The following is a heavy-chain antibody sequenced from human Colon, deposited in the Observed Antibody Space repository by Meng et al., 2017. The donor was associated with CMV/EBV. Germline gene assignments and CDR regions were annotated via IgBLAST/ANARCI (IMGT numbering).Heavy chain of an antibody. Sequence: VCGGSITNTKSYLASIRQSPPNGLECFCNIYHGVNTYSSPSLQGRITISVDTSNNQFSLRLTSVTAADTAVYYCAIASRHFGWFDPWGQGTLVTVSS. J-gene: IGHJ5*02. V-gene: IGHV4-39*07. CDR3: AIASRHFGWFDP. D-gene: IGHD3-3*01. CDR2: IYHGVNT. CDR1: GGSITNTKSY.